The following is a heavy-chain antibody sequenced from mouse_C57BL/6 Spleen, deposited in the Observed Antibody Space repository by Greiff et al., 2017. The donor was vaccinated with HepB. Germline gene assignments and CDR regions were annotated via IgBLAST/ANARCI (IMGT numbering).Heavy chain of an antibody. CDR2: FYPGSGSI. V-gene: IGHV1-62-2*01. CDR1: GYTFTEYT. D-gene: IGHD2-14*01. CDR3: ARHEEGVRRRAYYAMDY. Sequence: QVQLQQSGAELVKPGASVKLSCKASGYTFTEYTIHWVKQRSGQGLEWIGWFYPGSGSIKYNEKFKDKATLTADKSSSTVYMELSRLTSEDSAVYFCARHEEGVRRRAYYAMDYWGQGTSVTVSS. J-gene: IGHJ4*01.